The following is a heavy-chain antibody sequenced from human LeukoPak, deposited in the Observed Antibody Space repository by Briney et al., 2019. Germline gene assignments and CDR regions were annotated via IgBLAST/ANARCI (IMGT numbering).Heavy chain of an antibody. Sequence: GGSLRLSCAVSGFLFSAYDSHWVGQAPGKGLEWVAFISYDGSSKNYAQSVKGRFTISRDNSKNTLYVQMNSLRHEDTAVYYCARVTGHSGYDLKYWGQGALVTVSS. CDR2: ISYDGSSK. V-gene: IGHV3-30*01. J-gene: IGHJ4*02. CDR3: ARVTGHSGYDLKY. D-gene: IGHD5-12*01. CDR1: GFLFSAYD.